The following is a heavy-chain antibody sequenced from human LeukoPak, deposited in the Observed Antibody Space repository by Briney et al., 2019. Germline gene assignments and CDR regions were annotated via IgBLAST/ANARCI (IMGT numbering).Heavy chain of an antibody. J-gene: IGHJ5*02. CDR2: INPSGGST. CDR3: ARDSSSDNWFDP. CDR1: GYTFTSYY. D-gene: IGHD6-13*01. Sequence: ASVQVSCKASGYTFTSYYMHWVRQAPGQGLEWMGIINPSGGSTSYAQKFQGRVTMTRDTSTSTVYMELSSLRSEDTAVYYCARDSSSDNWFDPWGQGTLVTVSS. V-gene: IGHV1-46*01.